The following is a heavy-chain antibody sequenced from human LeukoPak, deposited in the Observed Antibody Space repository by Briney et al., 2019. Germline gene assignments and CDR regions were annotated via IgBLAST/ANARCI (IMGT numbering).Heavy chain of an antibody. CDR2: INHSGST. J-gene: IGHJ4*02. Sequence: SETLSLTCAVYGGSFSGYYWSWIRQPPGKGLEWIGEINHSGSTNYNPSLKNRVTISVDTSKNQFSLRLSSVTAADTAVYYCARGGEYSSAPFDYWGQGTLVTVSS. D-gene: IGHD5-18*01. CDR3: ARGGEYSSAPFDY. V-gene: IGHV4-34*01. CDR1: GGSFSGYY.